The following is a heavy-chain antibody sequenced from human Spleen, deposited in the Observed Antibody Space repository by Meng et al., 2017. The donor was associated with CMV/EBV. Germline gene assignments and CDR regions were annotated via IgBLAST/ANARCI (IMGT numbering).Heavy chain of an antibody. Sequence: QVQLVQSGAEVKKPGAPVKVSCKASGYTFTSYYMHWVRQAPGQGLEWMGIINPSGGSTSYAQKFQGRVTMTRDTSTSTVYMELSSLRSEDTAVYYCARAPSITIFGVRIDYWGQGTLVTVSS. V-gene: IGHV1-46*01. CDR3: ARAPSITIFGVRIDY. D-gene: IGHD3-3*01. CDR1: GYTFTSYY. J-gene: IGHJ4*02. CDR2: INPSGGST.